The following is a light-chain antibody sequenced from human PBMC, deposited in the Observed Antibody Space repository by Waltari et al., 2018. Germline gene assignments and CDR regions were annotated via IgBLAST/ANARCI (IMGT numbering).Light chain of an antibody. CDR1: QNVSDN. V-gene: IGKV3-15*01. CDR3: QQYMNWPPGYT. CDR2: GVS. J-gene: IGKJ2*01. Sequence: EILMTQSPVALSVSAGERASLSCRASQNVSDNLAWYQQGPGQAPALLIYGVSIRAPGVPDRFSGGGSATQFTLTINNLQSSDSAVYYCQQYMNWPPGYTFGQGTKVEIK.